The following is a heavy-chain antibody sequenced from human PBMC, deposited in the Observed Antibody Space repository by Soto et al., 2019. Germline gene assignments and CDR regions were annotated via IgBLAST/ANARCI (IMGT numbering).Heavy chain of an antibody. CDR2: K. J-gene: IGHJ6*02. Sequence: KYYADSMKGRFTISRDNSKNTLYLQMNSLRAEDTAVYYCAKRQYCSGGSCYYYYYGMDVWGQGTTVTVSS. V-gene: IGHV3-30*02. D-gene: IGHD2-15*01. CDR3: AKRQYCSGGSCYYYYYGMDV.